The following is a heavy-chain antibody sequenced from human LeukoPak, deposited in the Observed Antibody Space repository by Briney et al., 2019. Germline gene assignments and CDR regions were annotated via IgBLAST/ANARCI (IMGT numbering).Heavy chain of an antibody. CDR3: ARVAQSIAAPLDY. Sequence: GGSLRLPCAASGFTFSSYWMHWVRQAPGKGLVWVSRINTDGSSTSYADSVKGRFTISRDNAKNTLYLQMNSLRAEDTAVYYCARVAQSIAAPLDYWGQGTLVTVSS. CDR2: INTDGSST. CDR1: GFTFSSYW. J-gene: IGHJ4*02. D-gene: IGHD6-6*01. V-gene: IGHV3-74*01.